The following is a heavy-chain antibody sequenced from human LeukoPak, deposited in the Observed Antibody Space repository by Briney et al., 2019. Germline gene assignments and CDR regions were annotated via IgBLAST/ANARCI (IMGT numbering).Heavy chain of an antibody. J-gene: IGHJ4*02. CDR3: TSTASTVTTMGYYFDY. V-gene: IGHV3-49*03. CDR1: GFTFGDCA. CDR2: IRSKAYGGTT. Sequence: GGSLRLSCTASGFTFGDCAMSWFRQAPGKGLEWVGFIRSKAYGGTTEYAASVKGRFTISRDDSKSIAYLQMNSLKTEDTAVYYCTSTASTVTTMGYYFDYWGQGTLVTVSS. D-gene: IGHD4-17*01.